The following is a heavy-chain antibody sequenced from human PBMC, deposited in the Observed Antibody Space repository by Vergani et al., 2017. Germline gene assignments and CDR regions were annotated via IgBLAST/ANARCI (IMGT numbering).Heavy chain of an antibody. CDR3: ARGYVGITIFGVVIRPYYFDY. D-gene: IGHD3-3*01. CDR1: GYTFTSYD. J-gene: IGHJ4*02. V-gene: IGHV1-8*01. CDR2: MNPNSGNT. Sequence: QVQLVQSGAEVKKPGASVKVSCKASGYTFTSYDINWVRQATGQGLEWMGWMNPNSGNTGYAQKFQGRVTITRNTAISTAYMELSSLRSEDTAVYYCARGYVGITIFGVVIRPYYFDYWGQGTLVTVSS.